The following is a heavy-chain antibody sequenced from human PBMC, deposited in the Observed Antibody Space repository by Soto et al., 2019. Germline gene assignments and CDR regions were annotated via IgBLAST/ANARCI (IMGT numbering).Heavy chain of an antibody. V-gene: IGHV1-69*01. CDR3: ARGASRWYPYVFDS. D-gene: IGHD6-13*01. CDR1: EGTFNSYA. CDR2: IIPYSNTL. J-gene: IGHJ4*02. Sequence: QAQVVQSGAEVRKPGSSVKLSCKASEGTFNSYAIAWVRQAPGQGLEWMGGIIPYSNTLNYSQKFQDRVTITADDSTNTVSMELSSLRSDDTAVYFCARGASRWYPYVFDSWAQGTLVTGSS.